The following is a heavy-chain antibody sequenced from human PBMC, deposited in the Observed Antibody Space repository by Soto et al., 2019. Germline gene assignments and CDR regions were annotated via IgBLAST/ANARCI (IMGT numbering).Heavy chain of an antibody. Sequence: ASVKVSCKASGGTFSSYAISWVRQAPGQGLEWMGGIIPIFGTANYAQKFQGRVTITADESTSTAYMELSSLRSEDTAVYYCARSPGYSSSWYFDYWGQGTLVTVSS. V-gene: IGHV1-69*13. D-gene: IGHD6-13*01. CDR3: ARSPGYSSSWYFDY. CDR2: IIPIFGTA. CDR1: GGTFSSYA. J-gene: IGHJ4*02.